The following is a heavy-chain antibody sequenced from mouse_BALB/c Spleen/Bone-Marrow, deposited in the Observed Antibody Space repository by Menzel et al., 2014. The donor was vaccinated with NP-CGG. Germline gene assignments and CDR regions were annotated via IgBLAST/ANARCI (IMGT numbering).Heavy chain of an antibody. CDR3: TIYYDYDWYCDV. J-gene: IGHJ1*01. CDR2: INPSNGGT. Sequence: VKLMESGAELVKPGASVKLSCKASGYTFTSYYMYWVKQRPGQGLEWIGEINPSNGGTNFNEKFKSKATLTVDKSSSTAYMQLSSLTSEDSAVDYCTIYYDYDWYCDVWGAGTTVTVSS. D-gene: IGHD2-4*01. CDR1: GYTFTSYY. V-gene: IGHV1S81*02.